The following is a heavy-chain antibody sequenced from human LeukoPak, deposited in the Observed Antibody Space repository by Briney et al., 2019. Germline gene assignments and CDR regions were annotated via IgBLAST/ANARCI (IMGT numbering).Heavy chain of an antibody. CDR3: ARGLRIGTIVEWLY. CDR1: IGSISNYY. CDR2: IYYSGSN. Sequence: PSETLSLTCTVSIGSISNYYWSWIRQPPGKGLEWIGYIYYSGSNNYNPSLKSRVTISVNTSKNQFSLKLSPVTAADTAVYCCARGLRIGTIVEWLYWGQGTLVTVSS. J-gene: IGHJ4*02. D-gene: IGHD3-3*01. V-gene: IGHV4-59*08.